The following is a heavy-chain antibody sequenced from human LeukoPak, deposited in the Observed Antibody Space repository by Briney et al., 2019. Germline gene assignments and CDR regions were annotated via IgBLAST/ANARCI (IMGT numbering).Heavy chain of an antibody. CDR3: ARTSSSGTNDAFDI. Sequence: ASVKVSCKAPGYTFTSYGISWVRQAPGQGLEWMGWISAYNGNTNYAQKLQGRVTMTTDTSTSTAYMELRSLRSDDTAVYYCARTSSSGTNDAFDIWGQGTMVTVSS. CDR1: GYTFTSYG. V-gene: IGHV1-18*01. J-gene: IGHJ3*02. D-gene: IGHD1-1*01. CDR2: ISAYNGNT.